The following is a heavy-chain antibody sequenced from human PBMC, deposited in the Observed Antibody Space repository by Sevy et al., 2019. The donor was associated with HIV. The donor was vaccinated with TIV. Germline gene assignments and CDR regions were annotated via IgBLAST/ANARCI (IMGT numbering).Heavy chain of an antibody. D-gene: IGHD3-22*01. CDR1: GFTFSSYA. CDR3: AKPPLGYYDSTDY. V-gene: IGHV3-23*01. J-gene: IGHJ4*02. Sequence: GGCLRLSCAASGFTFSSYAMNWVRQAPGKGLEYISAISDSGGSTYYADSVKGRFTISRDNSKNTLYLQMNSLRVEDTAVYYCAKPPLGYYDSTDYWGQGTLVTVSS. CDR2: ISDSGGST.